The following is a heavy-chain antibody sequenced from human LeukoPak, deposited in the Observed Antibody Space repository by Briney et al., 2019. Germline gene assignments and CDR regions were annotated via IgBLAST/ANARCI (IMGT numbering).Heavy chain of an antibody. J-gene: IGHJ4*02. CDR1: GFTFSSYS. D-gene: IGHD2-15*01. Sequence: GGSLRLSCAASGFTFSSYSMNWVRQAPGKGLEWVSSISSSSSYIYYADSVKGRFTISRDNAKNSLYLQMNSLRAEDTAVYYCAKDVVTRYCSGGSCYPFDYWGQGTLVTVSS. V-gene: IGHV3-21*01. CDR3: AKDVVTRYCSGGSCYPFDY. CDR2: ISSSSSYI.